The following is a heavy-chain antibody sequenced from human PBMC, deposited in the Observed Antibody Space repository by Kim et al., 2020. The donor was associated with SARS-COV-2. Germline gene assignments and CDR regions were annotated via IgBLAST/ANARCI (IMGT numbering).Heavy chain of an antibody. CDR3: ARGLEGHRALGESC. J-gene: IGHJ4*02. D-gene: IGHD3-10*01. V-gene: IGHV7-4-1*01. Sequence: ASVKVSCKASGYAFTNFGINWVRQVPGQGFEWMGGINPNTGNPTYAPGFTGRFVFYLDTSVNTAYLQISSLRAEDTAVYYCARGLEGHRALGESCWGQGTLVTVSS. CDR1: GYAFTNFG. CDR2: INPNTGNP.